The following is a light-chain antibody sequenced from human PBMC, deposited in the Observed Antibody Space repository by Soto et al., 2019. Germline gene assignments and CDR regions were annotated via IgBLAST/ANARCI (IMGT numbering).Light chain of an antibody. CDR2: EGT. CDR3: CSYAGTATV. V-gene: IGLV2-23*03. Sequence: QSVLTQPASVSGSPGQSITISCTGTNSDVESYNLVSWFRQHPGEAPKLIVYEGTKRPSGVSNRFSGSKSGNPASLTISGLQAEDEANCYCCSYAGTATVFGTGNKVHVL. CDR1: NSDVESYNL. J-gene: IGLJ1*01.